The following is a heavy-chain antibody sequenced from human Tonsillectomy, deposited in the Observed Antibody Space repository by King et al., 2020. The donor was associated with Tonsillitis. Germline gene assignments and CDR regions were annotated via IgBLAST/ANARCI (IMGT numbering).Heavy chain of an antibody. D-gene: IGHD6-19*01. CDR2: INPNSGGT. Sequence: VQLVESGAEVKKPGASVKVSCKASGYTFTGYYMHWVRQAPGQGLEWMGWINPNSGGTNYAQTFQGRVTMTRDTSISTAYMELSRLRSDDTAVYYCARGGGSSGWSGYWGQGTLVTVSS. V-gene: IGHV1-2*02. CDR1: GYTFTGYY. J-gene: IGHJ4*02. CDR3: ARGGGSSGWSGY.